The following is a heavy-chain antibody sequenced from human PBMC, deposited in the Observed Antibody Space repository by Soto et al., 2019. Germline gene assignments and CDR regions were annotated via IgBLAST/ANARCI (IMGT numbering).Heavy chain of an antibody. V-gene: IGHV2-5*02. J-gene: IGHJ4*02. D-gene: IGHD5-18*01. CDR3: AHRRKFIVDTARDFDY. CDR2: IYWDDDK. Sequence: QITLKESGPTLVKPTQTLTLTCTFSGFSLSTSGVGVGWIRQPPGKALEWLALIYWDDDKRYSPSLKRRPTITKDATNNQVVLTMTNMDPVDTATYYCAHRRKFIVDTARDFDYWGQGTLVTVSS. CDR1: GFSLSTSGVG.